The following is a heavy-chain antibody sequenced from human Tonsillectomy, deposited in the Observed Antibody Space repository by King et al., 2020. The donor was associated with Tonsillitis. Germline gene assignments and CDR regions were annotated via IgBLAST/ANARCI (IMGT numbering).Heavy chain of an antibody. CDR3: ARTTYYYDSSGSPLRY. CDR1: GFTFSSYG. Sequence: VQLVESGGGVVQPGRSLRLSCAASGFTFSSYGMHWVRQAPGKGLEWVAVIWYDGSNKYYADSVKGRFTISRDNSKNTLYLQMNSLRAEDKAVYYCARTTYYYDSSGSPLRYWGQGTLVTVSS. CDR2: IWYDGSNK. V-gene: IGHV3-33*08. J-gene: IGHJ4*02. D-gene: IGHD3-22*01.